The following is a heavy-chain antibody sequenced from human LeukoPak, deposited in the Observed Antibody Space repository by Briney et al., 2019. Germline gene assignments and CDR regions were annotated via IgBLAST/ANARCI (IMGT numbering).Heavy chain of an antibody. J-gene: IGHJ4*02. D-gene: IGHD1-26*01. CDR2: ISGSGGRT. CDR1: GFTFSSYA. CDR3: ARDPGGGSYDLPLSY. Sequence: GGSLRLSCAASGFTFSSYAMSWVRQAPGKGLEWVSAISGSGGRTYYADSVKGRFTISRDNSKNTLYLQMNSLRAEDTAVYYCARDPGGGSYDLPLSYWGQGTLVTVSS. V-gene: IGHV3-23*01.